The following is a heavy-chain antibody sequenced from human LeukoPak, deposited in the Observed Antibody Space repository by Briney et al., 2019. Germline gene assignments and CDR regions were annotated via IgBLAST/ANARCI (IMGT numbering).Heavy chain of an antibody. D-gene: IGHD5-12*01. CDR2: IYSGGST. CDR1: GFTVSSNY. CDR3: ARDRANGGYEERYFNY. J-gene: IGHJ4*02. V-gene: IGHV3-53*01. Sequence: PGGSLRLSCAASGFTVSSNYMSWVRQAPGKGLEWVSVIYSGGSTYYADSVKGRFTISRDNSKNTLYLQMNSLRAEDTAVYYCARDRANGGYEERYFNYGARGPLVPVP.